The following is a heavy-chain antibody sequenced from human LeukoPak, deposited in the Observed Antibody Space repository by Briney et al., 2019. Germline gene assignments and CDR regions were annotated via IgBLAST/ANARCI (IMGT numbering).Heavy chain of an antibody. V-gene: IGHV3-23*01. J-gene: IGHJ6*02. CDR3: ALYSSGYYYYYYYGMDA. Sequence: PGGSLRLSCAASGFTFSSYAMSWVRQAPGKGLEWVSAISGSGGSTYYADSVKGRFTISRDNSKNTLYLQMNSLRAEDTAVYYCALYSSGYYYYYYYGMDAWGQGTTVTVSS. CDR1: GFTFSSYA. CDR2: ISGSGGST. D-gene: IGHD3-22*01.